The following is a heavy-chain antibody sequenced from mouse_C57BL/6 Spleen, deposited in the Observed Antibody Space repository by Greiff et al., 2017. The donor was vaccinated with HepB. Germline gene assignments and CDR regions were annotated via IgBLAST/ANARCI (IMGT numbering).Heavy chain of an antibody. D-gene: IGHD1-1*01. CDR3: TRPVVAPYWYFDV. CDR2: IDPETGGT. Sequence: QVQLKQSGAELVRPGASVTLSCKASGYTFTDYEMHWVKQTPVHGLEWIGAIDPETGGTAYNQKFKGKAILTADKSSSPANMELRSLTSEDSAVYYCTRPVVAPYWYFDVWGTGTTVTVSS. CDR1: GYTFTDYE. V-gene: IGHV1-15*01. J-gene: IGHJ1*03.